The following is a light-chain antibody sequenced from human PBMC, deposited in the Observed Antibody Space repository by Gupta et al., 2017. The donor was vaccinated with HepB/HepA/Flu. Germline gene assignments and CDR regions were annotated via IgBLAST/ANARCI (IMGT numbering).Light chain of an antibody. J-gene: IGKJ1*01. CDR3: QQYDTYPLS. CDR1: QTFNSW. Sequence: DIHMTQSPSTLSASVGDSVTITCRASQTFNSWLAWYQHKPGKAPKPLIFKASSVQSGVPSRFSGSGSGTEFTLTISSLQPDDVATYYCQQYDTYPLSFGQGTKVEIK. V-gene: IGKV1-5*03. CDR2: KAS.